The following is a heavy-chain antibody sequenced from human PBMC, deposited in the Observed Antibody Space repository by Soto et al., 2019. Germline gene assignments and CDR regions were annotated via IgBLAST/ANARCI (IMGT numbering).Heavy chain of an antibody. V-gene: IGHV3-30*18. CDR2: ISYDGSNK. J-gene: IGHJ4*02. CDR3: AKDRDY. Sequence: GGSLRLSCAASGFTFSSYGMHWVRQAPGKGLEWVAVISYDGSNKYYADSVKGRFTISRDNSKNTLYLQMNSLRAEDTAVYYCAKDRDYWGQGTLVTVSS. CDR1: GFTFSSYG.